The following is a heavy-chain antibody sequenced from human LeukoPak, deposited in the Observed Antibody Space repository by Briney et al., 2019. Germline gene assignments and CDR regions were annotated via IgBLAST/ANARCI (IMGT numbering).Heavy chain of an antibody. Sequence: SVKVSCKASGGTFSSYAISWVRQAPGQGLEWMGGIIPIFGTANYAQKFQGRVTITADESTSTAYMELSRLRSDDTAVYYCASKIGTTVVPSGAFDIWGQGTMVTVSS. CDR1: GGTFSSYA. CDR3: ASKIGTTVVPSGAFDI. J-gene: IGHJ3*02. V-gene: IGHV1-69*13. D-gene: IGHD4-23*01. CDR2: IIPIFGTA.